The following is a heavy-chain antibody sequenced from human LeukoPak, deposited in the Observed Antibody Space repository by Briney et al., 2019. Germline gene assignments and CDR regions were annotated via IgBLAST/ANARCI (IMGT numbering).Heavy chain of an antibody. Sequence: GESLKISCIHSGYNFTTYWIGWVRQMPGKGLEWMGIIYPGDSDTRYSPSFQGQVNISADKSLNTAYLQWSSRKASDTAMYYCARGKSWRYFDLWGRGALVTVSS. CDR1: GYNFTTYW. V-gene: IGHV5-51*01. CDR3: ARGKSWRYFDL. CDR2: IYPGDSDT. D-gene: IGHD5-24*01. J-gene: IGHJ2*01.